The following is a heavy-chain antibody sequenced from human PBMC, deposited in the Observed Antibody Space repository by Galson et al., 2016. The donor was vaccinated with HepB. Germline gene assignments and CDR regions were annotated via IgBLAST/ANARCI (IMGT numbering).Heavy chain of an antibody. CDR3: VSSFRDRSGYVWDFNI. Sequence: SLRLSCAASGFTFSDYYMNWIRQAPGKGLEWVSYISSSGTTIYHTDSVKGRFTISRDNAKNSLYLQMNSLRAEDTAVYYCVSSFRDRSGYVWDFNIWGHGTMVTVSS. CDR2: ISSSGTTI. J-gene: IGHJ3*02. CDR1: GFTFSDYY. V-gene: IGHV3-11*01. D-gene: IGHD3-22*01.